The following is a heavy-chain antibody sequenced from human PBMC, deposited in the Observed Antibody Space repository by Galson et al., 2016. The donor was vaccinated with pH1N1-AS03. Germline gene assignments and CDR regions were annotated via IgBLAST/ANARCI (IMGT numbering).Heavy chain of an antibody. CDR1: GFTFRDYG. Sequence: SLRLSCAASGFTFRDYGFHWVRQAPGKGLEWVAVIWYDGSNKNYVDSVKGRFIVSRDNSNDTLYLQMNSLRAEDTAVYYCASDRPNYNVYLDHWGQGILVTVSS. D-gene: IGHD5-24*01. V-gene: IGHV3-33*01. CDR2: IWYDGSNK. J-gene: IGHJ4*02. CDR3: ASDRPNYNVYLDH.